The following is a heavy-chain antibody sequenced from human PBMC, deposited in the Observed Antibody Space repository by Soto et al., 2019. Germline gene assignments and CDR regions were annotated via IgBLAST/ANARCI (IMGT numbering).Heavy chain of an antibody. CDR2: ISPMFVAA. J-gene: IGHJ4*02. D-gene: IGHD3-10*01. V-gene: IGHV1-69*19. CDR3: AREVQVHTPAFVY. Sequence: QVQLVQSGAEMKKPGSSVKVSCQSSGGTFNTYAMNWVRQAPGQGPEWMGDISPMFVAANYAPKFQGRVTITADESTGTSYMQLSSLTSEDPALYFCAREVQVHTPAFVYWGQGTLVTVSS. CDR1: GGTFNTYA.